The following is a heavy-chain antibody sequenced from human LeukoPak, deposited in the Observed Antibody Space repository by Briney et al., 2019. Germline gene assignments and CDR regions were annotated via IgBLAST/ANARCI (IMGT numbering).Heavy chain of an antibody. Sequence: SETLSLTCTVSGGSISSSSYYWGWIRQPPGKGLEWIGSIYYSGSTYYNPSLKSRVTLAVDTSKNQFSLTLTSVSAADTAIYYCARPIVPTASDAFDIWGQGTRVTVSS. D-gene: IGHD2-2*01. CDR3: ARPIVPTASDAFDI. CDR1: GGSISSSSYY. V-gene: IGHV4-39*07. J-gene: IGHJ3*02. CDR2: IYYSGST.